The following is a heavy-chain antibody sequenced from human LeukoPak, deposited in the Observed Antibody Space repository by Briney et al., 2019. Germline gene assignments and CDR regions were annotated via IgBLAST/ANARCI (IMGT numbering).Heavy chain of an antibody. J-gene: IGHJ6*03. D-gene: IGHD6-13*01. CDR2: TYYRSKWYN. CDR3: AREPIAAAGRIYYYYYYMDV. Sequence: SQTLSLTRAISGDSVSSNSAAWSWIRQSPSRGLEWLARTYYRSKWYNDYAVSVKSRITINPDTSKNQFSLQLNSVTPEDTAVYYCAREPIAAAGRIYYYYYYMDVWGKGTTVTISS. V-gene: IGHV6-1*01. CDR1: GDSVSSNSAA.